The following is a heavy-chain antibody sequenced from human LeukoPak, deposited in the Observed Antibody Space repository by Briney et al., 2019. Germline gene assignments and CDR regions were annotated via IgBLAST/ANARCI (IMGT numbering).Heavy chain of an antibody. J-gene: IGHJ6*02. CDR2: IDWDDDK. CDR1: GFSLSTSGMC. D-gene: IGHD6-19*01. V-gene: IGHV2-70*11. Sequence: ESGPALVKPTQTLTLTCTFSGFSLSTSGMCVSWIRQPPGKALEWLARIDWDDDKYYSTSLKTRLTISKDTSKNQVVLTMTNMDPVDTATYYCARTSIAVAGTGSYYYYGMDVWGQGTTVTVSS. CDR3: ARTSIAVAGTGSYYYYGMDV.